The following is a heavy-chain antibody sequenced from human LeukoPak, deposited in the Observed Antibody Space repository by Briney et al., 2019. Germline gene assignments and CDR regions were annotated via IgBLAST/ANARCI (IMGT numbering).Heavy chain of an antibody. CDR2: INHSGST. CDR1: GGSFSGYY. CDR3: ARGPTGYGGNPY. D-gene: IGHD4-23*01. Sequence: SETLSLTCAVYGGSFSGYYWSWIRQPPGKGLEWIGEINHSGSTNYNPSLKSRVTISVDTSKNQFSLKLNSVTAADTAVYYCARGPTGYGGNPYWGQGTLVTVSS. V-gene: IGHV4-34*01. J-gene: IGHJ4*02.